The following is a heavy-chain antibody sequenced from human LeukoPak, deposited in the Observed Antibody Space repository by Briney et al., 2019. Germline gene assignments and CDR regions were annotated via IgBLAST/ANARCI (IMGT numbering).Heavy chain of an antibody. CDR2: IYNSGST. V-gene: IGHV4-59*02. Sequence: SETLSLTCTVSGGSVSSYYWSWIRQPPGKGLEWIGYIYNSGSTNYNPSLKSRVTISVDAFKNQFSLKLSSVTAADTAVYYCARRPTVTTFFDYWGQGMLVTVSS. CDR1: GGSVSSYY. CDR3: ARRPTVTTFFDY. D-gene: IGHD4-17*01. J-gene: IGHJ4*02.